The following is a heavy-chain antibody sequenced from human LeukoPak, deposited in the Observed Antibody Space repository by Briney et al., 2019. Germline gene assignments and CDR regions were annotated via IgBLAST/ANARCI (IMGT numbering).Heavy chain of an antibody. V-gene: IGHV4-31*03. J-gene: IGHJ3*02. Sequence: PSETLSLTCTVSGGSISSGGYYWSWIRQHPGKGLEWIGYIYYSGSTYYNPSLKSRVTISVDTSKNQFSLKLSSVTAANTAVYYCARDHRELNAFDIWGQGTMVTVSS. D-gene: IGHD1-26*01. CDR1: GGSISSGGYY. CDR3: ARDHRELNAFDI. CDR2: IYYSGST.